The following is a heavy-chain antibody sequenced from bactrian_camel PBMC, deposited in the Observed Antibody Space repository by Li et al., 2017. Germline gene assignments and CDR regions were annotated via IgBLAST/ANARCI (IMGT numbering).Heavy chain of an antibody. D-gene: IGHD5*01. J-gene: IGHJ6*01. V-gene: IGHV3-2*01. CDR3: AAGGWWTCVLRTDRYNS. CDR2: IEIDLTP. Sequence: HVQLVESGGGSVQAGGSLTLSCEVSDVTYDYWMGWLRPVPGKAREAVAIIEIDLTPTYSDSVKGRFTISKDNAKSTLYLQMNDLKPEDTAEYYCAAGGWWTCVLRTDRYNSWGQGTQVTVSS. CDR1: DVTYDYW.